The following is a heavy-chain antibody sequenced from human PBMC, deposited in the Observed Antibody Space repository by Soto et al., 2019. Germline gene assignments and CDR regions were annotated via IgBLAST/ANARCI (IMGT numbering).Heavy chain of an antibody. J-gene: IGHJ6*03. CDR3: ARERYCSGGSCPIGYYYYYMDV. Sequence: SETLSLTCAVYGGSFSGYYWSWIRQPPGKGLEWIGEINHSGSTNYNPSLKSRVTISVDTSKNQFSLKLSSVTAADTAVYYCARERYCSGGSCPIGYYYYYMDVWGKGTTVTVSS. CDR1: GGSFSGYY. CDR2: INHSGST. D-gene: IGHD2-15*01. V-gene: IGHV4-34*01.